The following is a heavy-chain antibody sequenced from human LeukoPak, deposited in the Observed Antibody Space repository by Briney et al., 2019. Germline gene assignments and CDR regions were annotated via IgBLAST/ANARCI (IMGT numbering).Heavy chain of an antibody. Sequence: QTGGSLRLSCVASGFTFSSYPMNWVRQAPGKGLEWVSYISSSSYTIYYADSVKGRFTISRDNAKNSLYLQMNSLRAEDTAVYYCARFRGELLRGNWFDPWGQGTLVTVSS. CDR3: ARFRGELLRGNWFDP. J-gene: IGHJ5*02. CDR2: ISSSSYTI. D-gene: IGHD1-26*01. V-gene: IGHV3-48*01. CDR1: GFTFSSYP.